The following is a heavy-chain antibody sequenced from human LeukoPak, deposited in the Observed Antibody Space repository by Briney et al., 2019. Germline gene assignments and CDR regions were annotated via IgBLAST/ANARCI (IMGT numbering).Heavy chain of an antibody. V-gene: IGHV3-74*01. D-gene: IGHD5-18*01. J-gene: IGHJ4*02. Sequence: GGSLRLSCAASGFTFSSYWMHWVRQAPGKGLVWVSRINSDGSSTSYADSVKGRFTISRDNSKNTLYLQVNSLRAEDTAVYYCAKETSGGEYNYAWGILDYWGQGTLVTVSS. CDR2: INSDGSST. CDR1: GFTFSSYW. CDR3: AKETSGGEYNYAWGILDY.